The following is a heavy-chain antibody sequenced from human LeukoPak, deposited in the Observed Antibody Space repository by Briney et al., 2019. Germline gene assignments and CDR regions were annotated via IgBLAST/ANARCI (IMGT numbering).Heavy chain of an antibody. V-gene: IGHV3-21*01. Sequence: GGSLRLSCAASGFTSSSYSMNWVRQAPGKGLEWVSSISSSSSYIYYADSVKGRFTISRDNAKNSLYLQMNSLRAEDTAVYYCARGKWGYYYDSSGYYYGFDYWGQGTLVTVSS. CDR3: ARGKWGYYYDSSGYYYGFDY. D-gene: IGHD3-22*01. J-gene: IGHJ4*02. CDR2: ISSSSSYI. CDR1: GFTSSSYS.